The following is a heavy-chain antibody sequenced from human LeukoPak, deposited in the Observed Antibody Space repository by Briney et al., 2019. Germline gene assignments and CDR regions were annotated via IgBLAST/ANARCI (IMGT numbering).Heavy chain of an antibody. D-gene: IGHD4-17*01. CDR2: ISGSGDAT. CDR1: GLTFSRYA. CDR3: AKDPNGDYVGAFDM. J-gene: IGHJ3*02. V-gene: IGHV3-23*01. Sequence: PGGSLRLSCAASGLTFSRYAMTWVRQAPGKGLEWVSSISGSGDATYYADSVKGRFTFSRDNSKNSLYLQMNGLRAEDTAVYYCAKDPNGDYVGAFDMWGQGTMVTVSS.